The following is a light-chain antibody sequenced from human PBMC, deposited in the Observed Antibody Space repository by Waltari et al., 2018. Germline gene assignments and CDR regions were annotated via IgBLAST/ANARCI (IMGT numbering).Light chain of an antibody. CDR3: QQSHTAPWT. CDR2: AAS. Sequence: DIQMTQSPSSLSVSVGGRVTITCRATQSISDYLNWYQQKPGKATNLLIYAASHLKTGVPARFSGSGSGTQFTLTSSSLQPEDFATYVCQQSHTAPWTFGQGTKV. J-gene: IGKJ1*01. CDR1: QSISDY. V-gene: IGKV1-39*01.